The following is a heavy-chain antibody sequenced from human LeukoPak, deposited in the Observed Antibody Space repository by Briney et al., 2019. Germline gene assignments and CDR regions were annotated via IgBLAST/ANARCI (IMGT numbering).Heavy chain of an antibody. Sequence: ASVKVSCKASGYTFTSYDINWVRQAPGQGLEWMGWMNPNSGNTGYAQKFQGRVTMTRNTSISTAYMELSSLRSEDTAVYYCATVGQYCSSTSCYAWFDPWAREPWSPSPQ. CDR3: ATVGQYCSSTSCYAWFDP. CDR1: GYTFTSYD. J-gene: IGHJ5*02. V-gene: IGHV1-8*01. D-gene: IGHD2-2*01. CDR2: MNPNSGNT.